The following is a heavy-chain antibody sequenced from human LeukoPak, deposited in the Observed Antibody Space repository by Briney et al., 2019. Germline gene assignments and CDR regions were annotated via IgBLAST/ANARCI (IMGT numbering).Heavy chain of an antibody. V-gene: IGHV3-33*01. D-gene: IGHD1-26*01. J-gene: IGHJ4*02. CDR2: IWYDGSNE. Sequence: GGSLRLSCAASGFTFSSYGMHRVRQAPGKGLEWVAVIWYDGSNEYYADSVKGRFTISRDNSKNTLYLQMNSLRAEDTAVYYCAAGGSYYLDYWGQETLVTVSS. CDR3: AAGGSYYLDY. CDR1: GFTFSSYG.